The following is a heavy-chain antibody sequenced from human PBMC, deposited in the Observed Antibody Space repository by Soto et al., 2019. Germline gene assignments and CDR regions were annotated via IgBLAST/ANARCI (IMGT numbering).Heavy chain of an antibody. CDR1: GFTFSSYG. J-gene: IGHJ4*02. CDR3: ATDWFSSGYYSFLPFDY. V-gene: IGHV3-30*03. CDR2: ISYDGSNK. Sequence: QVQLVESGGGVVQPGRSLRLSCAASGFTFSSYGMHWVRQAPGKGLEWVAVISYDGSNKYYADSVKGRFTISRDNSKNTLYLQMNSLRAEDTAVYYCATDWFSSGYYSFLPFDYWGQGTLVTVSS. D-gene: IGHD3-22*01.